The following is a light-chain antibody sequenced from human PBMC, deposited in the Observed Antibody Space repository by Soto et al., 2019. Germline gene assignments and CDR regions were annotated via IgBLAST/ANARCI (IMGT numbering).Light chain of an antibody. CDR2: GAS. CDR3: QQYGNSPMYS. V-gene: IGKV3-20*01. J-gene: IGKJ2*01. CDR1: QSVSSSY. Sequence: EIVLTQSPGTLSLSPGERATLSCRASQSVSSSYLAWYQQKVGQAPRLLIYGASSRATGIPDRFSGSGSGTDFTLTISRLESEDFAVYYCQQYGNSPMYSFGQGTKLEIK.